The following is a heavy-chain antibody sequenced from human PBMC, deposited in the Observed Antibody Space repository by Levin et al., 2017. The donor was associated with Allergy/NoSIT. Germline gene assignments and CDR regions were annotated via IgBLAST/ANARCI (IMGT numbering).Heavy chain of an antibody. CDR1: GFIFNNYE. V-gene: IGHV3-48*03. J-gene: IGHJ4*02. CDR3: ARESESASGTFDI. Sequence: PGGSLRLSCSVSGFIFNNYEMNWFRQAPGKGLEWVSYINGRDNTIKYAASVEGRFTISRDNAKNFLYLHMNSLRAEDTAVYYCARESESASGTFDIWGQGTLVTVSS. CDR2: INGRDNTI. D-gene: IGHD3-10*01.